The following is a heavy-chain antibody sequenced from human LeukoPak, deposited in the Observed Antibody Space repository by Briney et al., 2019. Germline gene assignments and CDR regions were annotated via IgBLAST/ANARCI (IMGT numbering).Heavy chain of an antibody. V-gene: IGHV3-21*01. Sequence: PGGSLRLSCAASGFTFSSYSMNWVRQAPGKGLEWVSSISSSSSYIYYADSVKGRFTISRDNAKNPLYLQMNSLRAEDTAVYYCARDRGGKIAARVDYWGQGTLVTVSS. CDR1: GFTFSSYS. D-gene: IGHD6-6*01. CDR2: ISSSSSYI. CDR3: ARDRGGKIAARVDY. J-gene: IGHJ4*02.